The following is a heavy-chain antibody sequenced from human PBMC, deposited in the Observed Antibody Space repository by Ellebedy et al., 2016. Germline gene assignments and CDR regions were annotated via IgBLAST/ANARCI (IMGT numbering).Heavy chain of an antibody. CDR1: GYSISSGYS. D-gene: IGHD5-12*01. J-gene: IGHJ4*02. Sequence: GSLRLSXTVSGYSISSGYSWGWIRQPPGKGLEWIGTIYHSGSTYYNPSLKSRVTISVDTSRNQFSLKLTSVTAADTAVYYCARGMSGYGPFNYWGQGTLVTVSS. CDR3: ARGMSGYGPFNY. CDR2: IYHSGST. V-gene: IGHV4-38-2*02.